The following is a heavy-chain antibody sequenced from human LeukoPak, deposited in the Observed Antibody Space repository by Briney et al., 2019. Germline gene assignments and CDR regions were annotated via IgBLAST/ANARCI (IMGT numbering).Heavy chain of an antibody. CDR2: ISSSGSTI. CDR1: RFTFSDYY. CDR3: ARGDKDYYYGMDV. J-gene: IGHJ6*02. V-gene: IGHV3-11*01. D-gene: IGHD2-15*01. Sequence: GGSLRLSCAASRFTFSDYYMRWIRHASGKGLEWVSYISSSGSTIYYADSVKGRFTVSRDNAKNSLFLQMNSLRAEDTAVYYCARGDKDYYYGMDVWGQGTTVTVSS.